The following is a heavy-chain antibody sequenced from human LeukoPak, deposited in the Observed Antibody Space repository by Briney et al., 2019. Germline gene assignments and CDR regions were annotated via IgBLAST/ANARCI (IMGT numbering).Heavy chain of an antibody. CDR2: IYYSGST. CDR3: ARDNYYGPGSFVY. D-gene: IGHD3-10*01. CDR1: GDSINGGGYY. J-gene: IGHJ4*02. Sequence: KPSETLSLTCTVSGDSINGGGYYWSWIRQHPGKGLEWIGYIYYSGSTYYNPSLKSRVTISVDTSKNQFSLKVNSVTAADTAVYYCARDNYYGPGSFVYWGQGTLVTVSS. V-gene: IGHV4-31*03.